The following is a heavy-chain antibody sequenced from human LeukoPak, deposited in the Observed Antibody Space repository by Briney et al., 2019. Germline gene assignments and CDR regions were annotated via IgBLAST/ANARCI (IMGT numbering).Heavy chain of an antibody. CDR2: IIPIFGTA. Sequence: SVKVSCKASGGTFSSYAISWVRQAPGQGLEWMGGIIPIFGTANYAQKFQGRVIMTRDMSTSTVYMELSSLRSEDTAVYFCARYGHSPFFDYWGQGTLVIVSS. D-gene: IGHD4-17*01. J-gene: IGHJ4*02. V-gene: IGHV1-69*05. CDR1: GGTFSSYA. CDR3: ARYGHSPFFDY.